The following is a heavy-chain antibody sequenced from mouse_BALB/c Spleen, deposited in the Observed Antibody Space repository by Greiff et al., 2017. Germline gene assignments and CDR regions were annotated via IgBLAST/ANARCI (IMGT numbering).Heavy chain of an antibody. D-gene: IGHD2-1*01. J-gene: IGHJ4*01. V-gene: IGHV14-3*02. CDR2: IDPANGNT. CDR3: ARSSYYGNYGAMDY. CDR1: GFNIKDTY. Sequence: EVQLQQSGAELVKPGASVKLSCTASGFNIKDTYMHWVKQRPEQGLEWIGRIDPANGNTKYDPKFQGKATITADTSSNTAYLQLSSLTSEDTAVYYCARSSYYGNYGAMDYWGQGTSVTVSS.